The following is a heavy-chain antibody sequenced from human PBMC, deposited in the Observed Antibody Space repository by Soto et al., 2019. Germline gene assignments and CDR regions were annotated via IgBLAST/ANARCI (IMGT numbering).Heavy chain of an antibody. CDR2: IKPGTSDI. CDR3: ARQLSHICDS. Sequence: LKISCKGVGYKFGSAWIGWVRQMPGKGLEWMGIIKPGTSDIRYSPSCRGHVTISADEAVSTAYLQWSSLKASDTAMYYCARQLSHICDSWGQGTLVTVSS. D-gene: IGHD3-3*02. J-gene: IGHJ4*02. V-gene: IGHV5-51*01. CDR1: GYKFGSAW.